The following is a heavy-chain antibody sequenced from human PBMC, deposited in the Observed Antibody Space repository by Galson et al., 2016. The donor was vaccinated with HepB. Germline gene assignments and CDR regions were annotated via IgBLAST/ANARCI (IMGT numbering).Heavy chain of an antibody. CDR1: GASISSSSW. CDR2: IFPSGST. Sequence: SETLSLTCGVSGASISSSSWWSWVRQTPGKGLEWIGEIFPSGSTNYIPALRSRVSISLDKSENQFSLKMTSVTAADTAVYYCARQDLWSIEYWGQGILVTVSS. V-gene: IGHV4-4*02. J-gene: IGHJ4*02. D-gene: IGHD2-21*01. CDR3: ARQDLWSIEY.